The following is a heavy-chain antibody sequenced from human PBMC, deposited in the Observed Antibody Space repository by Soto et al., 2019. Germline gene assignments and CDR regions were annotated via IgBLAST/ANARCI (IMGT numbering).Heavy chain of an antibody. CDR3: ARGCSGGSCYARTINYYYYYMDV. V-gene: IGHV3-11*01. J-gene: IGHJ6*03. CDR2: ISSSGSTI. CDR1: GFTFSDYY. D-gene: IGHD2-15*01. Sequence: GGSLRLSYAASGFTFSDYYMSWIRQAPGKGLEWVSYISSSGSTIYYADSVKGRFTISRDNAKNSLYLQMNSLRAEDTAVYYCARGCSGGSCYARTINYYYYYMDVWGKGTTVTVSS.